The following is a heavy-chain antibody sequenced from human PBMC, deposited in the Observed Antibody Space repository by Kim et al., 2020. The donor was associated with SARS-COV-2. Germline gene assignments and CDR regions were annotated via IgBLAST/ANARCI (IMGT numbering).Heavy chain of an antibody. D-gene: IGHD6-13*01. Sequence: EYAVYVNSRITINPDTSKNQFSLQLNAVTPEDTAVYYCARRRSSSGAFDIWGQGTMVTVSS. J-gene: IGHJ3*02. V-gene: IGHV6-1*01. CDR3: ARRRSSSGAFDI.